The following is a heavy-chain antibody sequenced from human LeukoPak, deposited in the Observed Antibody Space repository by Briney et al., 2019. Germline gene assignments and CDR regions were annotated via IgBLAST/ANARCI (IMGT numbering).Heavy chain of an antibody. CDR2: ISGSVRST. J-gene: IGHJ4*02. CDR1: GFTFSSYA. V-gene: IGHV3-23*01. CDR3: AKDRLYYYDRSGG. D-gene: IGHD3-22*01. Sequence: GGSLRLSCAASGFTFSSYAMSWIRPGPGKGLEWLSAISGSVRSTYYADSVKGRFTISRDNSKDTLYMSMNSRRAEDTDVYYCAKDRLYYYDRSGGWGEGTLVTVSS.